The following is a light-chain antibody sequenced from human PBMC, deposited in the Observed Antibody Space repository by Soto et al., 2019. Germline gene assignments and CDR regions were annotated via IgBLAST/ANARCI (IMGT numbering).Light chain of an antibody. V-gene: IGKV1-39*01. CDR3: QQSYSTPRT. CDR1: QSISSS. Sequence: DIQMTQSPSSLSASVGDRVIITCRAIQSISSSLNWYQQNPGKAPKLLIYAASILQSGVPSRFSGSGSGTDFTLTISSLQPEDFATDYCQQSYSTPRTFGQGTKVEIK. J-gene: IGKJ1*01. CDR2: AAS.